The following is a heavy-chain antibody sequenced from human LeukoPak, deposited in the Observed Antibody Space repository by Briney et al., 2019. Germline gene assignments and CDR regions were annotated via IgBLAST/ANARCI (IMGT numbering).Heavy chain of an antibody. D-gene: IGHD3-10*01. CDR3: AREGSSYAPNAPFFFDL. J-gene: IGHJ4*02. Sequence: PGGSLRLSCSASTFALSSYEMSWVRQAPGKGLEWVSYISRSGSSIYYADSVKGRFTISRDNAEDSLFLQMNSLRAEDTAVYYCAREGSSYAPNAPFFFDLWGQGTLVTVSS. V-gene: IGHV3-48*03. CDR2: ISRSGSSI. CDR1: TFALSSYE.